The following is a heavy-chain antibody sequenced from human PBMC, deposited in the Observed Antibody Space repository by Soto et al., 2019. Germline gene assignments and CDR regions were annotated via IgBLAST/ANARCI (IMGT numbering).Heavy chain of an antibody. CDR2: IIPIFGTA. D-gene: IGHD4-17*01. V-gene: IGHV1-69*01. J-gene: IGHJ5*02. Sequence: QVQLVQSVAEVKKPGSSVKVSCKASGGTLSSYAISWVRQAPGQGLEWMGGIIPIFGTANYAQKYQGRVTIAADESTSTAYMELSSLRSEDTAVYYCARPTLTLTTYVPGWFDPWGQGTPVTVSS. CDR1: GGTLSSYA. CDR3: ARPTLTLTTYVPGWFDP.